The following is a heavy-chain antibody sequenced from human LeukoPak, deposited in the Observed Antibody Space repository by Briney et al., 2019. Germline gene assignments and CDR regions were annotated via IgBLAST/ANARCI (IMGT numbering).Heavy chain of an antibody. V-gene: IGHV3-48*03. CDR2: ISSSGSTI. CDR1: GFTFSSYE. CDR3: AKLQQLTPDY. D-gene: IGHD6-13*01. Sequence: SGGSLRLSCAASGFTFSSYEMNWVRQAPGKGLEWVSYISSSGSTIYYADSVKGRFTISRDNSKNTLYLQMNSLRAEDTAVYYCAKLQQLTPDYWGQGTLVTVSS. J-gene: IGHJ4*02.